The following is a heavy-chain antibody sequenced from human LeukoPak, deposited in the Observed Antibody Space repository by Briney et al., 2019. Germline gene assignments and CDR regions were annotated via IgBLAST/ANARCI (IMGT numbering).Heavy chain of an antibody. CDR3: AKDRGYSVGAPDY. J-gene: IGHJ4*02. D-gene: IGHD1-26*01. CDR2: ISDSGGST. Sequence: GGSLRLSCVASGFTFSNYAVSWVRQAPGKGLAWVSAISDSGGSTQYADSVKGRFTISRDNSRNTLYLQMNSLTAEDTAVYYCAKDRGYSVGAPDYWGQGTLVTVSS. CDR1: GFTFSNYA. V-gene: IGHV3-23*01.